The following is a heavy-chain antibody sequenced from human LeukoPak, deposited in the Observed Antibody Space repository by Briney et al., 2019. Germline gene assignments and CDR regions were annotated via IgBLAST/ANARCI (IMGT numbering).Heavy chain of an antibody. J-gene: IGHJ4*02. Sequence: GGSLRLSCSASGFTFMTHTMHWVRQAPGKGLEWVGFIRSKAYGGTTEHAASVQGRFTISGDDSKSIAYLQMNSLKTEDTAVYYCARFGSGWSLDYWGQGTLVIVSS. CDR2: IRSKAYGGTT. V-gene: IGHV3-49*02. CDR1: GFTFMTHT. CDR3: ARFGSGWSLDY. D-gene: IGHD6-19*01.